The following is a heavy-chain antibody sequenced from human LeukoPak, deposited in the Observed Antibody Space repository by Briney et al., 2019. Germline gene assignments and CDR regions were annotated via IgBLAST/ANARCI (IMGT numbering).Heavy chain of an antibody. D-gene: IGHD3-10*01. CDR1: GFTVSGNY. CDR3: ARGGTLITMVRGKALDY. V-gene: IGHV3-66*01. CDR2: IYSGGSA. Sequence: GGSLRLSCTASGFTVSGNYMSWVRQAPGKGLEWVAVIYSGGSAFYADSVKGRFTISRDNSKNTLYLQMNSLRVEDTAVYYCARGGTLITMVRGKALDYWGQGTLVTVSS. J-gene: IGHJ4*02.